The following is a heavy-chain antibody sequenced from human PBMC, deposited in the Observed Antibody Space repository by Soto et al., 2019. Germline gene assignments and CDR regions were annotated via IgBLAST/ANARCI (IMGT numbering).Heavy chain of an antibody. V-gene: IGHV1-3*01. J-gene: IGHJ5*02. Sequence: ASVKVSCKASGYTFTSYTMHWVRQAPGQRLEWMGWINAGNGNTKYSQKFQGRVTITRDTSASTAYMELSSLRSEDTAVYYCARARVLRFLEWLPLDPWGQGTLVTAPQ. CDR2: INAGNGNT. CDR1: GYTFTSYT. D-gene: IGHD3-3*01. CDR3: ARARVLRFLEWLPLDP.